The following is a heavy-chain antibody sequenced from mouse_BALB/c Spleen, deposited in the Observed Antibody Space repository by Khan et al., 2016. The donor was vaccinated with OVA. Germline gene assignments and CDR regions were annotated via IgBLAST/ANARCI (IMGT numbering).Heavy chain of an antibody. Sequence: EVQLVESGAELVKPGASVKLSCTASGFNIKDTYIHWVKERPEQGPEWIGRIDPANGDTKCDPRFQGKATITADTSSNTAYLQLSSLTSEDTAVYYCATLYGSPFTYWGQGTLVTVSA. CDR2: IDPANGDT. CDR1: GFNIKDTY. J-gene: IGHJ3*01. D-gene: IGHD2-1*01. CDR3: ATLYGSPFTY. V-gene: IGHV14-3*02.